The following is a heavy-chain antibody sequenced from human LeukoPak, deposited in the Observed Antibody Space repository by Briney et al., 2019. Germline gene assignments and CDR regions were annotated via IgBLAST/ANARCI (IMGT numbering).Heavy chain of an antibody. CDR3: AKDVKAGSGDYYFDY. D-gene: IGHD3-3*01. Sequence: GGSLRLSCAASGFTFSRYALNWARQAPGKGLEWVSTVIVSGGSTYYADSVEGRFTISRDNSENTLYMQMNSLRAEDTAVYYCAKDVKAGSGDYYFDYWGQGTLVTVSS. CDR1: GFTFSRYA. CDR2: VIVSGGST. J-gene: IGHJ4*02. V-gene: IGHV3-23*01.